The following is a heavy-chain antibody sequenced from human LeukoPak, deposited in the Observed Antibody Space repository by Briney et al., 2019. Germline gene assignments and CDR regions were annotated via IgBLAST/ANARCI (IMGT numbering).Heavy chain of an antibody. J-gene: IGHJ4*02. Sequence: GGSLRLSCAASGFTFSSYSMNWVRQAPGKGLEWVSSIISDGSYIYYADSVKGRFTISRDNAKNSLYLQMNSLRAEGTAVYYCARGSSVVPAPIPDYWGQGTLVTVSS. CDR2: IISDGSYI. CDR3: ARGSSVVPAPIPDY. D-gene: IGHD2-15*01. CDR1: GFTFSSYS. V-gene: IGHV3-21*01.